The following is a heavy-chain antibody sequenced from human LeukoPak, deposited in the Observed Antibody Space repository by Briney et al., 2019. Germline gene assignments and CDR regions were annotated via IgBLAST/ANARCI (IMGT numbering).Heavy chain of an antibody. CDR3: ASSHYYDSSGYLRGYYFDY. D-gene: IGHD3-22*01. Sequence: PSETLSLTCAVYGGSFSGYYWSWIRQPPGKGLEWIGEINHSGSTNYNPSLKSRVTISVDRSKNQFSLKLSSVTAADTAVYYCASSHYYDSSGYLRGYYFDYWGQGTLVTVSS. CDR2: INHSGST. V-gene: IGHV4-34*01. J-gene: IGHJ4*02. CDR1: GGSFSGYY.